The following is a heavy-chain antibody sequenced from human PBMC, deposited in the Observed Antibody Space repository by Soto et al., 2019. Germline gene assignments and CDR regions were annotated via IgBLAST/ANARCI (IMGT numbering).Heavy chain of an antibody. CDR1: GFTFSSYA. Sequence: GGSLRLSCAASGFTFSSYAMHWVRQAPGKGLEWVAVISYDGSNKYYAYSVKGRFTISRDNSKNTLYLQMNSLRAEDTAVYYCAISRIAAAGYWGQGTLVTVSS. CDR2: ISYDGSNK. J-gene: IGHJ4*02. CDR3: AISRIAAAGY. V-gene: IGHV3-30-3*01. D-gene: IGHD6-13*01.